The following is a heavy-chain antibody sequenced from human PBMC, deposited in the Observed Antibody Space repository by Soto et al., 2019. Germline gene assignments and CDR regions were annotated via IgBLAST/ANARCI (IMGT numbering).Heavy chain of an antibody. D-gene: IGHD2-21*01. CDR1: GYTFINYY. CDR2: INPTGGST. V-gene: IGHV1-46*01. Sequence: QVQLVQSGAEVKKPGASVKLSCKASGYTFINYYIHWVRQAPGHGREWMAIINPTGGSTNYAQTFQGRLTLTMDTSTSTVYRELSSLTSEDTAMYYCARHVAAGDVWGQGTLVTVSS. J-gene: IGHJ4*02. CDR3: ARHVAAGDV.